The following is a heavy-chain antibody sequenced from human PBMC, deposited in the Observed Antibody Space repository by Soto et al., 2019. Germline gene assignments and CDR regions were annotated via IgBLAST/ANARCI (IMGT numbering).Heavy chain of an antibody. CDR3: AHRPIVGAAI. D-gene: IGHD1-26*01. CDR2: IYHSGST. CDR1: GGSISNSNW. Sequence: QVQLQESGPGLVKPSGTLSLTCGVFGGSISNSNWWTWVRQPPGKGLEWIGEIYHSGSTNYNSSLMSGVTISLDKVNNQFSLKLTSVTAADTAVYYCAHRPIVGAAIWGQGTLVTVSS. J-gene: IGHJ4*02. V-gene: IGHV4-4*02.